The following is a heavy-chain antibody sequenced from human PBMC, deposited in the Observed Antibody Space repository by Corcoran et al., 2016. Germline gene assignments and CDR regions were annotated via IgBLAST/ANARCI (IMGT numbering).Heavy chain of an antibody. V-gene: IGHV4-39*07. Sequence: QLQLQESGPGLVKPSETLSLTCTVSGGSISSSSYYWGWIRQPPGKGLEWIGSIYYSGSTYYNPSLKSRVTISVDTSKNQFSLKLSSVTAADTAVYYCARDHSGYSSSGNWGQGTLVTVSS. CDR3: ARDHSGYSSSGN. CDR1: GGSISSSSYY. CDR2: IYYSGST. D-gene: IGHD6-13*01. J-gene: IGHJ4*02.